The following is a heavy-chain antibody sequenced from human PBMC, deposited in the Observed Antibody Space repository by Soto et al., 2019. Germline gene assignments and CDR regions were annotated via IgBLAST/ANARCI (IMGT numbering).Heavy chain of an antibody. CDR2: IWYDGSNK. Sequence: GGSLRLSCAASGFTFSSYGMHWVRQAPGKGLEWVAVIWYDGSNKYYADSVKGRFTISRDNSQNTLYLQMNSLRAEDTAVYYCARRGGSGAGSYFGGLDVWGQGTTVTVSS. V-gene: IGHV3-33*01. CDR3: ARRGGSGAGSYFGGLDV. CDR1: GFTFSSYG. D-gene: IGHD3-10*01. J-gene: IGHJ6*02.